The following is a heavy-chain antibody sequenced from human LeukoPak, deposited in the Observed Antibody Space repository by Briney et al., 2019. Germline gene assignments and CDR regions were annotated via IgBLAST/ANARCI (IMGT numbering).Heavy chain of an antibody. D-gene: IGHD2-2*01. CDR1: GFTFSSYS. J-gene: IGHJ5*02. Sequence: GGSLRLSCAASGFTFSSYSLNWVRQAPGKGLEWVSYISSSSGTIYYADSVKGRFTISRDNAKNSLYLQMNSLRAEDTAVYYCATSSNAPGNHWGQGTLVTVSS. V-gene: IGHV3-48*01. CDR3: ATSSNAPGNH. CDR2: ISSSSGTI.